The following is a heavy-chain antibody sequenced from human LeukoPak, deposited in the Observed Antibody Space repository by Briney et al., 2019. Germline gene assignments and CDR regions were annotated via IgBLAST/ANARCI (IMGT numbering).Heavy chain of an antibody. CDR3: VRVIGAPNYYYNMDV. CDR1: GGSISTYY. V-gene: IGHV4-4*07. Sequence: PSETLSLTCIVSGGSISTYYWRWIRQPAGKGLEWVGRIYTSGSTNYNPSLKSRVTMSVDTSKNQFSLKLSSVTAADTAVYYCVRVIGAPNYYYNMDVWGKGTTVTVSS. J-gene: IGHJ6*03. D-gene: IGHD3-22*01. CDR2: IYTSGST.